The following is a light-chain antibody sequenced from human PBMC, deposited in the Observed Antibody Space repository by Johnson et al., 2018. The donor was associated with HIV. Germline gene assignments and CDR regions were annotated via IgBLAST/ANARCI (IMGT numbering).Light chain of an antibody. CDR2: DND. J-gene: IGLJ1*01. CDR1: TSNIGDHS. V-gene: IGLV1-51*02. Sequence: QSVLTQPPSVSAAPGRWVTVSCSGTTSNIGDHSVSWFQHLPGAAPELLIYDNDRRPSGVPDRFSGSKSAASATLDITGLQSGDEGDYYCGTWDASLSVNVFGPGTTVTVL. CDR3: GTWDASLSVNV.